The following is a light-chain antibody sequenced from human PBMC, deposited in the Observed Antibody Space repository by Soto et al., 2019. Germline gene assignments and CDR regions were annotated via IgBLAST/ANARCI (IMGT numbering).Light chain of an antibody. V-gene: IGKV1-5*01. Sequence: DIQMTQFPSTLSASVGDRVTITCRASQSVSSWLAWYQQKPGRAPKLLIYDASSLESGDPSRFCGSGSGTEFTLTISNMKPDDFATYYCQQYDNYPRTFGEGTKVDIK. J-gene: IGKJ4*01. CDR3: QQYDNYPRT. CDR2: DAS. CDR1: QSVSSW.